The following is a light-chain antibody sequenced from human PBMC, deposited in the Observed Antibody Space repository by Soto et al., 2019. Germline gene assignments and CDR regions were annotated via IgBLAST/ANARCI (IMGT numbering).Light chain of an antibody. Sequence: SYELTQPPSVTVAPGQTARITCGGTNIGSKSVHWYQQRPGQAPVVVVYVDGSDRPSGIPERFSGSSSGMTATLTIGRVEAGDEADYYCQVWDIDSDHVVFGGGTKVDRP. V-gene: IGLV3-21*02. CDR3: QVWDIDSDHVV. CDR1: NIGSKS. CDR2: VDGS. J-gene: IGLJ2*01.